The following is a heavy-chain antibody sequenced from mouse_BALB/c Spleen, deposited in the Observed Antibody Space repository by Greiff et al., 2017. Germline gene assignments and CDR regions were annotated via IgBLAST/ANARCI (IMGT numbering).Heavy chain of an antibody. CDR3: ARGGGYDWFAY. CDR1: GFTFSSFG. CDR2: ISSGSSTI. D-gene: IGHD2-2*01. J-gene: IGHJ3*01. Sequence: EVKLQESGGGLVQPGGSRKLSCAASGFTFSSFGMHWVRQAPEKGLEWVAYISSGSSTIYYADTVKGRFTISRDNPKNTLFLQMTSLRSEDTAMYYCARGGGYDWFAYWGQGTLVTVSA. V-gene: IGHV5-17*02.